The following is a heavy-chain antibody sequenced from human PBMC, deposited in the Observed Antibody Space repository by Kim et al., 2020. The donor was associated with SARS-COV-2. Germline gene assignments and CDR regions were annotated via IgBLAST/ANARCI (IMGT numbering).Heavy chain of an antibody. Sequence: GESLKISCKGSGYSFTSYWIDWVRQMPGKGLEWMGIIYPGDSDTRYSPSFQGQVTISADKSISTAYLQWTSLKASDTAMYYCARRGGYCSGGSCYSVDYYGMDVWGQGTTVTVSS. D-gene: IGHD2-15*01. CDR1: GYSFTSYW. J-gene: IGHJ6*02. V-gene: IGHV5-51*01. CDR3: ARRGGYCSGGSCYSVDYYGMDV. CDR2: IYPGDSDT.